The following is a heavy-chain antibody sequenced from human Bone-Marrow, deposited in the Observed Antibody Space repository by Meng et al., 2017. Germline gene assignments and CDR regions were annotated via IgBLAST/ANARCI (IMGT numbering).Heavy chain of an antibody. J-gene: IGHJ4*02. CDR2: IIPIFGTA. Sequence: SVKVSCKASGGTFSSYAISWVRQAPGQGLEWMGGIIPIFGTANYAQKFQGRVTITTDESTSTAYMELSSLRPEDTAVYYCARADTAMVNLDYWGQGTLVTVSS. V-gene: IGHV1-69*05. CDR1: GGTFSSYA. CDR3: ARADTAMVNLDY. D-gene: IGHD5-18*01.